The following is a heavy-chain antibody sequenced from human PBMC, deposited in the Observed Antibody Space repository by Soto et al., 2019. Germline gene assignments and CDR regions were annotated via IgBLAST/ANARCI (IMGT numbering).Heavy chain of an antibody. CDR2: IYATGTT. Sequence: SETLSLTCTVSGASISGFYWSWIRKSAGKGLEWIGRIYATGTTDYNPSLKSRVMMSVDTSKKQFSLKLRSVTAADTAVYYCVRDGTKTLRDWFDPWGQGISVTVS. CDR1: GASISGFY. CDR3: VRDGTKTLRDWFDP. V-gene: IGHV4-4*07. D-gene: IGHD1-1*01. J-gene: IGHJ5*02.